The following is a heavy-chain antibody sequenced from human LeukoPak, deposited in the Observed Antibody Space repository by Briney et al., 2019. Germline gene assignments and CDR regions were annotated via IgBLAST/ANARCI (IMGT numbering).Heavy chain of an antibody. CDR1: GFTFSHAW. CDR3: TTIRGFCSGRSCLGY. CDR2: IKSKIDGGTT. D-gene: IGHD2-15*01. V-gene: IGHV3-15*01. J-gene: IGHJ4*02. Sequence: PGGSLRLSCAVSGFTFSHAWMSWVRQAPGKGLEWVGRIKSKIDGGTTDYGAPVKGRFTISRDDSKNTLYLQMNSLKGEDTAVYYCTTIRGFCSGRSCLGYWGQGTLVTVSS.